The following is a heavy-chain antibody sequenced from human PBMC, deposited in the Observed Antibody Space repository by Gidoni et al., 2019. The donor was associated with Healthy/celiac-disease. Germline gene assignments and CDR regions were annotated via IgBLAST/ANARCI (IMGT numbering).Heavy chain of an antibody. CDR3: AKPYRALGAFDI. J-gene: IGHJ3*02. Sequence: GRFTISRDNSKNTLYLQMNSLRAEDTAVYYCAKPYRALGAFDIWGQGTMVTVSS. D-gene: IGHD3-16*01. V-gene: IGHV3-23*01.